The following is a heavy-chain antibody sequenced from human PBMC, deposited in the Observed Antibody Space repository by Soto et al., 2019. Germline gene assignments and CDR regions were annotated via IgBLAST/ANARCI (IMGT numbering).Heavy chain of an antibody. CDR2: ISYDGSNK. Sequence: QVQLVESGGGVVQPGRSLRLSCAASGFTFSSYAMHWVRQAPGKGLEWVAVISYDGSNKYYADSVKGRFTISRDNSKNTLYLQMNSLRAEDTAVYYCARDGYSSSYLDYWGQGTLVTVSS. J-gene: IGHJ4*02. CDR1: GFTFSSYA. CDR3: ARDGYSSSYLDY. D-gene: IGHD6-13*01. V-gene: IGHV3-30-3*01.